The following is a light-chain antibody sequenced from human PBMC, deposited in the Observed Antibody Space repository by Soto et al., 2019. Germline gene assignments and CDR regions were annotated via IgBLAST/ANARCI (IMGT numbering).Light chain of an antibody. CDR1: QGISSY. CDR3: QQYYSYPQT. J-gene: IGKJ1*01. Sequence: AIRMTQSPSSLSASTGGRVTITFRASQGISSYLAWYQQKPGKAPKLLIYAASTLQSGVPSRFSGSGSGTDFTLTISCLQSEDFATYYCQQYYSYPQTFGQGTKVDIK. V-gene: IGKV1-8*01. CDR2: AAS.